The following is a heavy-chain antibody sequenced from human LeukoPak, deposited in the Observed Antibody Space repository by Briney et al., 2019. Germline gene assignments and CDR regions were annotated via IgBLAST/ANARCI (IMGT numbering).Heavy chain of an antibody. Sequence: GGSLRLSCAASRFTFSSYEMNWVRQAPGKGLEWVSVIYSGGSTYYADSVKGRFAISRDNAKNSLYLQMNSLRAEDTAVYYCARDRGYCSGGSCYHYMDVWGKGTTVTVSS. CDR2: IYSGGST. V-gene: IGHV3-66*01. CDR3: ARDRGYCSGGSCYHYMDV. CDR1: RFTFSSYE. D-gene: IGHD2-15*01. J-gene: IGHJ6*03.